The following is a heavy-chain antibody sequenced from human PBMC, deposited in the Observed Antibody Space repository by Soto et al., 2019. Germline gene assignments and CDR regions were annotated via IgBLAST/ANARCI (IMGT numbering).Heavy chain of an antibody. CDR3: ASGDWFHP. V-gene: IGHV4-30-4*01. J-gene: IGHJ5*02. CDR1: GGSISDGDYY. Sequence: SETLSLTCTVSGGSISDGDYYWNWIRQPPGKGLEWIGYIYYTGTTKYNPSLRSRVTLSVDTSKNRFSLNLTSVTAADTAVYYCASGDWFHPWGPGTLVTVSS. D-gene: IGHD3-10*01. CDR2: IYYTGTT.